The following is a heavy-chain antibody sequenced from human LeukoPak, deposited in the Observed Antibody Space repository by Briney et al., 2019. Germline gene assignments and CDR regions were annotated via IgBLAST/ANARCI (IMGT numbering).Heavy chain of an antibody. D-gene: IGHD4-17*01. Sequence: SETLSLTCTVSGGSISSGGYYWSWIRQHPGKGLEWIGYIYYSGSTYYNPSLKSRVTISVDTSKNQFSLKLSSVTAADTAVYYCARASYGEIDYWGQGTLVTVSS. CDR1: GGSISSGGYY. J-gene: IGHJ4*02. V-gene: IGHV4-31*03. CDR3: ARASYGEIDY. CDR2: IYYSGST.